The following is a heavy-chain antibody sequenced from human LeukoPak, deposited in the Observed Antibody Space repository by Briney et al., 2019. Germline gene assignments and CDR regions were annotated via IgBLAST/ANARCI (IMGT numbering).Heavy chain of an antibody. D-gene: IGHD4-23*01. J-gene: IGHJ6*03. CDR3: ARGPRWRGDYYYIDV. CDR2: MNPNRGNK. CDR1: GYSFTNFD. V-gene: IGHV1-8*01. Sequence: ASVKVSCKASGYSFTNFDINWVRPATGQGLEGMGWMNPNRGNKGYPQKFQGRVNITMNTAKTTAYMELSRLRSEDTAVYYCARGPRWRGDYYYIDVWGRGTTVTVSS.